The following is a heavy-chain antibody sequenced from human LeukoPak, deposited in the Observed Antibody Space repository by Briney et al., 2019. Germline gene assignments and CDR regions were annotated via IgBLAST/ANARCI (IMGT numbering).Heavy chain of an antibody. J-gene: IGHJ3*02. D-gene: IGHD5-24*01. CDR1: GFIFSSYA. V-gene: IGHV3-23*01. Sequence: GGSLRLSCVASGFIFSSYAMSWVRQAPGKGLEWVSAISGSGGSTYYADSVKGRFTISRDGSKNTLYLQMNSLRAEDTAVYYCARRAYNWGAFDIWGQGTLVTVSS. CDR2: ISGSGGST. CDR3: ARRAYNWGAFDI.